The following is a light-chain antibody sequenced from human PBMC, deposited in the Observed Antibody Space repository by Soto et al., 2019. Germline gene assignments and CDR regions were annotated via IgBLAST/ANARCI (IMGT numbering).Light chain of an antibody. CDR3: QQYGGSPRT. J-gene: IGKJ1*01. CDR2: GAS. CDR1: QSVTTQ. V-gene: IGKV3-20*01. Sequence: VWAQYAGTLSLTTREKAPLXCMASQSVTTQLAWYQQKPGQAPRLIIHGASSRATGVPDRITGSGSGTDFTLSISRLEPEDFAVYYCQQYGGSPRTSGQGTKVDNK.